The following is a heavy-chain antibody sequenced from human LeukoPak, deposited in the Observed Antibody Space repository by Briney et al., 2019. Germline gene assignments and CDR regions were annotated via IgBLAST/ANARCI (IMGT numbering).Heavy chain of an antibody. CDR1: GFTFSSYA. D-gene: IGHD6-19*01. J-gene: IGHJ4*02. V-gene: IGHV3-30-3*01. CDR2: ISYDGSNK. CDR3: FLLAIGSGLPY. Sequence: PGGSLRLSCAASGFTFSSYAMHWVRQAPGKGLEWVAVISYDGSNKYYADSVKGQFTISRDNSKNTLYLQMNSLRAEDTAVYYCFLLAIGSGLPYWGQGTLVTVSS.